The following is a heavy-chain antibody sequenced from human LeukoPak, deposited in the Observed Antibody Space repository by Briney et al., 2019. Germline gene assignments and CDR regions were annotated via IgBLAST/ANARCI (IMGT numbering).Heavy chain of an antibody. V-gene: IGHV3-21*01. CDR3: ARDPYAAAGIAY. CDR2: ISSSSSYI. Sequence: GGSLRLSCAASGFTFSSYSMNWVRQAPGKGLEWVSSISSSSSYIYYADSVKGRFTISRDNAKNSLYLQMNSLRAEDTAVYYCARDPYAAAGIAYWGQGTLVTVSP. J-gene: IGHJ4*02. CDR1: GFTFSSYS. D-gene: IGHD6-13*01.